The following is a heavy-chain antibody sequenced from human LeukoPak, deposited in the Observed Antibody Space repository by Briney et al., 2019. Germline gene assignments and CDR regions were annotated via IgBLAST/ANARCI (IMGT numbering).Heavy chain of an antibody. D-gene: IGHD1-26*01. J-gene: IGHJ4*02. Sequence: GGSLRLSCAASGFNFTTHGMNWVRQAPGKGLEWLSSISSSGSYTYYTDSVKGRLTISRDNAKNSLYLQMNSLRAEDTAVYYCARYVRSYYDSEREPFDYWGQGTLVTVSS. V-gene: IGHV3-21*01. CDR2: ISSSGSYT. CDR3: ARYVRSYYDSEREPFDY. CDR1: GFNFTTHG.